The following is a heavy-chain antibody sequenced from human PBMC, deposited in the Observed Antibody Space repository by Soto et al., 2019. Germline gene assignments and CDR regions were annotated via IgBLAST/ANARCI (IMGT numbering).Heavy chain of an antibody. CDR2: ISSSSSYI. D-gene: IGHD6-13*01. J-gene: IGHJ4*02. Sequence: GGSLRLSCAASGFTFSSYSMNWVRQAPGKGLEWVSSISSSSSYIYYADSVKGRFTISRDNAKNSLYLQMNSLRAEDTAVYYCARPRGEDSSSWPFDYWGQGTRVTVSS. V-gene: IGHV3-21*01. CDR1: GFTFSSYS. CDR3: ARPRGEDSSSWPFDY.